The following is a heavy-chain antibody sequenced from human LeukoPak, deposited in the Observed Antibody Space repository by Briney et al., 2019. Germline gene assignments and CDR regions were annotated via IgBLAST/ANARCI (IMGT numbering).Heavy chain of an antibody. CDR3: ARGGDGDYGLADY. CDR2: IIPIFGTA. Sequence: SVKVSCKASGGTFSSYAISRVRQAPGQGLEWMGGIIPIFGTANYAQKFQGRVTITADESTSTAYMELSSLRSEDTAVYYCARGGDGDYGLADYWGQGTLVTVSP. CDR1: GGTFSSYA. J-gene: IGHJ4*02. D-gene: IGHD4-17*01. V-gene: IGHV1-69*13.